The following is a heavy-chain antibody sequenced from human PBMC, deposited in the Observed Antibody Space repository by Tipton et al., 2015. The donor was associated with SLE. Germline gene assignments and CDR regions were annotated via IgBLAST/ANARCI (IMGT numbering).Heavy chain of an antibody. CDR1: GVSISNYY. CDR3: ARVEGLSNFHFYGMDV. J-gene: IGHJ6*02. D-gene: IGHD4-11*01. CDR2: MYYSGGT. V-gene: IGHV4-59*01. Sequence: TLSLTCYVTGVSISNYYWTWIRQPPGKGLEWIGYMYYSGGTKYNPSLSGRVTIDIDRSKSQISLRLKSVTAADTAVYFCARVEGLSNFHFYGMDVWGQGTKVTVSS.